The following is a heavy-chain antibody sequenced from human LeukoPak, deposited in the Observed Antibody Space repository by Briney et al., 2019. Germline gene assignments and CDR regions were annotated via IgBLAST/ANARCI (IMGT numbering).Heavy chain of an antibody. CDR2: IYPGDSDT. V-gene: IGHV5-51*01. J-gene: IGHJ6*03. Sequence: GESLKISCKGSGYCFTSYWIGWVRQMPGKGLEWIGIIYPGDSDTRYSPSFQGQVTISADKSISTAYLQWSSLKASDTAMYYCARRGSGWEWPAGDGPVNSNYYYMDVWGKGTTVTVSS. CDR1: GYCFTSYW. D-gene: IGHD5-24*01. CDR3: ARRGSGWEWPAGDGPVNSNYYYMDV.